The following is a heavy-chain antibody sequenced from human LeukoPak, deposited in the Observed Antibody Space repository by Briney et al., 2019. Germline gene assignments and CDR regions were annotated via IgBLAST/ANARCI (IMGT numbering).Heavy chain of an antibody. D-gene: IGHD4-23*01. Sequence: PGGSLRLSCTASGFTFSSYGIHWVRQAPGKGLEWVSFVRYDGKNQYYAGSVKGRFTVSRDNSKKTVSLQMHSLRREDTAVYYCVKDLLQWYKFDSWGQGTLVIVSS. CDR2: VRYDGKNQ. CDR3: VKDLLQWYKFDS. J-gene: IGHJ4*02. CDR1: GFTFSSYG. V-gene: IGHV3-30*02.